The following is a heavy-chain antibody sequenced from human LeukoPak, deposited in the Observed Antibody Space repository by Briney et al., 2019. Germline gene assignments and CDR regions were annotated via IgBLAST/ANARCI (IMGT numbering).Heavy chain of an antibody. CDR2: IYHRGNT. Sequence: SETLSLTCSVSGFSIGTGYSWGWIRQPPGKGLEWVGTIYHRGNTYYNPSLMSRVTISLDTSKNQFSLRLTSVTAADTALYYCAREVESWFGDLLSYFDSWGQGTQVTVSS. V-gene: IGHV4-38-2*02. CDR1: GFSIGTGYS. D-gene: IGHD3-10*01. CDR3: AREVESWFGDLLSYFDS. J-gene: IGHJ4*02.